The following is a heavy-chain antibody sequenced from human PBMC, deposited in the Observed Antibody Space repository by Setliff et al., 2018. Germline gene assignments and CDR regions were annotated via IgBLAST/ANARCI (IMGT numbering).Heavy chain of an antibody. CDR3: TVRDFNCTDGRCAYFFDP. J-gene: IGHJ1*01. CDR1: GGSNSGGTW. Sequence: PSETLSLTCAVSGGSNSGGTWWTWVRQSPEKGLEWIGEISHSGITNYKSSLKSRATISIDMSKRQFSLDLTSVTAADTAIYFCTVRDFNCTDGRCAYFFDPWGQGALVTVS. CDR2: ISHSGIT. D-gene: IGHD2-8*02. V-gene: IGHV4-4*02.